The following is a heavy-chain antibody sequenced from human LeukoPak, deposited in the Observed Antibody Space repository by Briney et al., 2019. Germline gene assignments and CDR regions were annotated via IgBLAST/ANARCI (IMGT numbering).Heavy chain of an antibody. V-gene: IGHV3-33*01. Sequence: PGGSLRHSCAVSGFTFTSYGMHWVRQGPGKGLEWVAGIWYDGSQKYYADSVKGRFTISRDNSKNTLYLQMNSLRAEDTAVYYCARDRQGTPGTFDIWGQGTMVTVSP. J-gene: IGHJ3*02. CDR2: IWYDGSQK. D-gene: IGHD1-1*01. CDR1: GFTFTSYG. CDR3: ARDRQGTPGTFDI.